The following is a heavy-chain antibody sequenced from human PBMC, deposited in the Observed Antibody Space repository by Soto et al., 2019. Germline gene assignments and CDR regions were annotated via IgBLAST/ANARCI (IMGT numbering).Heavy chain of an antibody. V-gene: IGHV4-59*02. D-gene: IGHD3-22*01. CDR3: ARLRYYYDSSGFASPGYFGY. CDR1: GGSVSSFF. CDR2: IYSSGSA. J-gene: IGHJ4*02. Sequence: SETLSLTCTVSGGSVSSFFWSWIRQPPGKGLEGIGYIYSSGSANYSPSLRSRVSISVDTSKSQFSLKLSSVTAADTAVYYCARLRYYYDSSGFASPGYFGYWGQGTLVTVSS.